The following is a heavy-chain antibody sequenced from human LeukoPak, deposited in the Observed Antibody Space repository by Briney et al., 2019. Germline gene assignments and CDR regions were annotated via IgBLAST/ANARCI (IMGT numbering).Heavy chain of an antibody. J-gene: IGHJ6*02. V-gene: IGHV1-2*06. CDR1: GYTFTGYY. Sequence: ASVKVSCKTSGYTFTGYYMLWVRQAPGQGLEWMGRIVPNSGDTNYAQKFQGRVTLTRDTSISTAYMELSRLRSDDTAIYYCARGGVVTSVGHTFYYGMDVWDQGTTVTVSS. D-gene: IGHD3-22*01. CDR3: ARGGVVTSVGHTFYYGMDV. CDR2: IVPNSGDT.